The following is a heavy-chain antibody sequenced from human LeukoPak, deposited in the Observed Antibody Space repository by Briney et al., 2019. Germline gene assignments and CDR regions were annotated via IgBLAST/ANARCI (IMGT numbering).Heavy chain of an antibody. J-gene: IGHJ5*02. CDR1: GGTFSSYA. CDR2: IIPIFGTA. D-gene: IGHD4/OR15-4a*01. CDR3: ARDRANLHWFDP. Sequence: ASVKVSCKASGGTFSSYAISWVRQAPGQGLEWMGRIIPIFGTANYAQKFQGRVTITTGESTSTAYMELSSLRSEDTAVYYCARDRANLHWFDPWGQGTLVTVSS. V-gene: IGHV1-69*05.